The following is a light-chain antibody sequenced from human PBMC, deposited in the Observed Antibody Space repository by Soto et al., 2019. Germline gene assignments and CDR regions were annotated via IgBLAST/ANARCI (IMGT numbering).Light chain of an antibody. CDR3: QQYYRQAT. CDR2: MAS. Sequence: DIQMTQSPSTLSASVGDRVTITCRASQSITNWLAWYQQKPGKAPKPLIYMASSLESGVPSRLSGSGGGTEFTLTIRSLQPDDFATYYCQQYYRQATFGQGTKVDIK. V-gene: IGKV1-5*03. CDR1: QSITNW. J-gene: IGKJ1*01.